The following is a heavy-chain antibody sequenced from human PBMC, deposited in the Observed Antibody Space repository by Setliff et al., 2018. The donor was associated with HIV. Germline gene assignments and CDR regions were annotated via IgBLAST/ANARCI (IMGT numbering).Heavy chain of an antibody. Sequence: ASVKVSCKASGYTFTSYYMHWVRQAPGQGLEWMGIINPSGGSTSYEQKFQGRVTMTRDTSTSTVYMELSSLRSEDTAVYYCARDPLPEGSSTIPVELFDYWGQGTLVTVSS. CDR1: GYTFTSYY. CDR2: INPSGGST. D-gene: IGHD2-2*01. V-gene: IGHV1-46*01. CDR3: ARDPLPEGSSTIPVELFDY. J-gene: IGHJ4*02.